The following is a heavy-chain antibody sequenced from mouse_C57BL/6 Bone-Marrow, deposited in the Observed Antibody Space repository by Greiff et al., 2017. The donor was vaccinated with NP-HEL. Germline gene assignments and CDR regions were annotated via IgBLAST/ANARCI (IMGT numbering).Heavy chain of an antibody. CDR3: ARDPPYYYGRPYFYY. D-gene: IGHD1-1*01. CDR1: GFTFSSYA. J-gene: IGHJ2*01. V-gene: IGHV5-4*01. CDR2: ISDGGSYT. Sequence: EVHLVESGGGLVKPGGSLKLSCAASGFTFSSYAMSWVRQTPEKRLEWVATISDGGSYTYYPDNVKGRFTISRDNAKNNLYLQMSHLKSEDTAMYYCARDPPYYYGRPYFYYWGQGTTLTVSS.